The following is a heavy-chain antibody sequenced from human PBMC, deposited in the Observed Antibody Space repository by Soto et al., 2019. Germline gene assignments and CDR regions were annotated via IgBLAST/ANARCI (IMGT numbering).Heavy chain of an antibody. J-gene: IGHJ4*02. D-gene: IGHD2-21*02. V-gene: IGHV1-3*05. CDR1: GCTFTSYA. Sequence: QVQLVQTRAEEKKPGASVKVSCKAYGCTFTSYAMHWVRQAPGQRLEWMGWINAGNGNTKYSQKFQGRVTITRDTSASTAYMELSSPRSEDTAVYYCARSIVVVTALDYWGQGTLVIVSS. CDR3: ARSIVVVTALDY. CDR2: INAGNGNT.